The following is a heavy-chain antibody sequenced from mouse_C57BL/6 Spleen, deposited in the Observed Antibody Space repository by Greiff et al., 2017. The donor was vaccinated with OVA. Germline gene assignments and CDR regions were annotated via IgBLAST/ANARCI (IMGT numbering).Heavy chain of an antibody. J-gene: IGHJ4*01. Sequence: EVQLQESGPELVKPGASVKISCKASGYSFTGYYMNWVKQSPEKSLEWIGEINPSTGGTTYNQKFKAKATLTVDKSSSTAYMQLKSLTSEDSAVYYCARQLRLGDYAMDYWGQGTSVTVSS. CDR1: GYSFTGYY. V-gene: IGHV1-42*01. CDR2: INPSTGGT. D-gene: IGHD2-4*01. CDR3: ARQLRLGDYAMDY.